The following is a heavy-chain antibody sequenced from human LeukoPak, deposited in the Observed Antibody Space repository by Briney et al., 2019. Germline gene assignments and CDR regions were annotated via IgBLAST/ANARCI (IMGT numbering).Heavy chain of an antibody. CDR1: GFTFSSYW. V-gene: IGHV3-7*01. CDR2: IKQDGSGK. Sequence: GGSLRLSCAASGFTFSSYWMSWVRQAPGKGLEWVANIKQDGSGKYYVDSVKGRFTISRDNAKNSLYLQMSSLRAEDTGVYYCATTLNIATPGHLWGQGALVTVSS. J-gene: IGHJ4*02. CDR3: ATTLNIATPGHL. D-gene: IGHD6-13*01.